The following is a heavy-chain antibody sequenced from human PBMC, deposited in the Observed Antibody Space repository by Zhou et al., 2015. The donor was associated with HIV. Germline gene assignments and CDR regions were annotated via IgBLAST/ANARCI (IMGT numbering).Heavy chain of an antibody. CDR1: GGTFSSYA. V-gene: IGHV1-69*01. CDR3: ASTCTGGVCSTNNYYYYMDV. J-gene: IGHJ6*03. Sequence: QVQLVQSGAEVKKPGSSVKVSCKASGGTFSSYAISWVRQAPGQGLEWMGGIIPIFGTANYAQKFQGRVTITADESTSTAYMELSSLRSEDTAVYYCASTCTGGVCSTNNYYYYMDVWGKGTTVTVSS. D-gene: IGHD2-8*02. CDR2: IIPIFGTA.